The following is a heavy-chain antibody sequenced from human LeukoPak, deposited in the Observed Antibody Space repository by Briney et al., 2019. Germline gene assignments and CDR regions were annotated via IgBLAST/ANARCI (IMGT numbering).Heavy chain of an antibody. CDR3: ARGGVGARRTVDY. CDR1: GFTFSSYS. Sequence: GGSLRLSYAASGFTFSSYSMNWVRQAPGKGLEWVSSISSSSSYIYYADSVKGRFTISRDNAKNSLYLQMNSLRAEDTAVYYCARGGVGARRTVDYWGQGTLVTVSS. D-gene: IGHD1-26*01. V-gene: IGHV3-21*01. J-gene: IGHJ4*02. CDR2: ISSSSSYI.